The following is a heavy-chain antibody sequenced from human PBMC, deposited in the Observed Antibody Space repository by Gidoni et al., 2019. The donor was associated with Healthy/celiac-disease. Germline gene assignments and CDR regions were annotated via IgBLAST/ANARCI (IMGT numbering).Heavy chain of an antibody. D-gene: IGHD3-10*01. CDR3: ARDGDLWPNQYYYYGMDV. CDR2: ISSSSSTI. CDR1: GFTFSGYS. V-gene: IGHV3-48*02. Sequence: EVQLVESGGGLVQPGGSLRLSCSPSGFTFSGYSMNWVRQAPGKGLEWVSYISSSSSTIYYADSVKGRFTISRDNAKNSLYLQMNSLRDEDTAVYYCARDGDLWPNQYYYYGMDVWGQGTTVTVSS. J-gene: IGHJ6*02.